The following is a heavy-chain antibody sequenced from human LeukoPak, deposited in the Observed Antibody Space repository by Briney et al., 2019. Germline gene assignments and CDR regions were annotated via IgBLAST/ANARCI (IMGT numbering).Heavy chain of an antibody. J-gene: IGHJ1*01. CDR2: ISYDGSNK. V-gene: IGHV3-30-3*01. CDR3: ASGVEGRNEYFQH. Sequence: PGKSLRLSCAASGFTFSSYAMDWVRQAPGKGLEWVAVISYDGSNKYYADSVKGRFIISKDNSKNTLYLQMNSLRAEDTAVYYCASGVEGRNEYFQHWGQGTLVTVSS. D-gene: IGHD3-10*01. CDR1: GFTFSSYA.